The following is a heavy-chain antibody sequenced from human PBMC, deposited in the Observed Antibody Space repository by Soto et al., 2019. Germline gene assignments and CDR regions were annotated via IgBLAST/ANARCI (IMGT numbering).Heavy chain of an antibody. CDR2: ISYDGSNK. CDR1: GFTFSSYA. V-gene: IGHV3-30-3*01. J-gene: IGHJ4*02. Sequence: QVQLVESGGGVVQPGRSLRLSCAASGFTFSSYAMHWVRQAPGKGLEWVAVISYDGSNKYYADSVKGRFTISRDNSKNTLXLQMNXLXAXXXXXXXXXXXXXXXXXXXXCAXWGQGTLVTVSS. CDR3: XXXXXXXXXXXXCAX.